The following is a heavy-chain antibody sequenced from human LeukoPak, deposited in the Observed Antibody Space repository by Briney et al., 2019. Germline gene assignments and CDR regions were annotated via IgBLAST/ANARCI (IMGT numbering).Heavy chain of an antibody. CDR1: GFTFSSYD. V-gene: IGHV3-13*01. CDR2: IGTAGDT. J-gene: IGHJ3*02. Sequence: GGSLRLSCAASGFTFSSYDMHWVRQATGKGLGWVAAIGTAGDTYYPGSVKGRFTISRENAKNSLYLQMNSLRAGDTAVYYCARATVTYYYDSSGLTPASAFDIWGQGTMVTVSS. CDR3: ARATVTYYYDSSGLTPASAFDI. D-gene: IGHD3-22*01.